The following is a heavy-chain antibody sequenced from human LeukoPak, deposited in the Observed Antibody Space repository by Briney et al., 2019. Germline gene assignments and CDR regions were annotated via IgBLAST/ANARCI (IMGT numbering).Heavy chain of an antibody. J-gene: IGHJ4*02. Sequence: GRSLRLFCAASGFTFSRYGLHCVRQTPGKGLEWVAIISYDGSNKYYADSVKGRFTISRDTSKNTLYLQMNSLRAEDTAVYYCAKDGGATVDYWGQGTLVTVSS. D-gene: IGHD5-12*01. CDR3: AKDGGATVDY. V-gene: IGHV3-30*18. CDR1: GFTFSRYG. CDR2: ISYDGSNK.